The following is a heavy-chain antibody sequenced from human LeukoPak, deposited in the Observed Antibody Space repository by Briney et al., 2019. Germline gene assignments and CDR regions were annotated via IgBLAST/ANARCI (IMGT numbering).Heavy chain of an antibody. J-gene: IGHJ4*02. CDR2: ISSSSSYR. D-gene: IGHD3-16*01. Sequence: GGSLRLSCAASGFTFSRYSMNWVRQAPGKGLEWVSSISSSSSYRYYADSVKGRFTISRDNAKNSLHLQMNSLRAEDTAVYYCMSYAGRSDDYWGQGTLVTDSS. CDR3: MSYAGRSDDY. CDR1: GFTFSRYS. V-gene: IGHV3-21*01.